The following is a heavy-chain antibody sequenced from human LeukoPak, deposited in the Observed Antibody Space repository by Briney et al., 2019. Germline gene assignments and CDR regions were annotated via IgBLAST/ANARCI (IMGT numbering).Heavy chain of an antibody. Sequence: SVKVSCKASGGTFSSYAISWVRQAPRQGLEWMGGIIPIFGTANYAQKFQGRVTITADESTSTAYMELSSLRSEDTAVYYCARVRIAVETESLDFDYWGQGTLVTVSS. CDR2: IIPIFGTA. V-gene: IGHV1-69*01. CDR3: ARVRIAVETESLDFDY. D-gene: IGHD6-19*01. CDR1: GGTFSSYA. J-gene: IGHJ4*02.